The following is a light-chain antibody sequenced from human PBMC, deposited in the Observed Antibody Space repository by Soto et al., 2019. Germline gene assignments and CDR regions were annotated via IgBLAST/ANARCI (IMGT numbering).Light chain of an antibody. CDR2: GAT. CDR1: QASVGW. CDR3: QQATSFPPVRA. V-gene: IGKV1-12*01. J-gene: IGKJ4*01. Sequence: DIQMTQSPSSVSASVGDRVTITCRASQASVGWVTWYQQKPGRAPTALISGATLLQSGVPRRFSGGASGTEFTLTITSLQAEEFATYYCQQATSFPPVRAFGGGTKV.